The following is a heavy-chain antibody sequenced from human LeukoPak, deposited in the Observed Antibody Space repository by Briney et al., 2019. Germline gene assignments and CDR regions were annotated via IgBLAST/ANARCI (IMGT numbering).Heavy chain of an antibody. CDR1: GYTFTSYG. Sequence: ASVKVSCKASGYTFTSYGISWVRHAPGQGLEWMGWISAYNGNTNYAQKLQGRVTMTTDTSTSTAYMELRSLRSDDTAVYYCATSGWPYDAFDIWGQGTMVTVSS. CDR2: ISAYNGNT. J-gene: IGHJ3*02. D-gene: IGHD6-19*01. CDR3: ATSGWPYDAFDI. V-gene: IGHV1-18*01.